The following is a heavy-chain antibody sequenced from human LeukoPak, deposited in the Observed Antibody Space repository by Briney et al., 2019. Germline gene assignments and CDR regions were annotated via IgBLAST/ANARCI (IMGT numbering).Heavy chain of an antibody. CDR1: GGSISSYY. CDR2: IYYSGST. CDR3: ARAPNGYDILTGYYLRWFDP. Sequence: SETLSLTCTVSGGSISSYYWSWIRQPPGKGLEWIGYIYYSGSTNYNPSLKSRVTISVDTSKNQFSLKLSSVTAADTAVYYCARAPNGYDILTGYYLRWFDPWGQGTLVTVSS. D-gene: IGHD3-9*01. J-gene: IGHJ5*02. V-gene: IGHV4-59*01.